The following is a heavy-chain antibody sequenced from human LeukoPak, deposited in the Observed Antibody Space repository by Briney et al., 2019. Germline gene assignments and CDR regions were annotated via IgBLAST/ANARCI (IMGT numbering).Heavy chain of an antibody. CDR3: ARVLKGWGSSWKGAFDI. Sequence: SETLSLTCTVSGGPISSHYWSWIRQPPGKGLEWIGYIYYSGSTNYNPSLKSRVTISVDTSKNQFSLKLSSVTAADTAVYYCARVLKGWGSSWKGAFDIWGQGTMVTVSS. D-gene: IGHD6-13*01. CDR2: IYYSGST. CDR1: GGPISSHY. V-gene: IGHV4-59*11. J-gene: IGHJ3*02.